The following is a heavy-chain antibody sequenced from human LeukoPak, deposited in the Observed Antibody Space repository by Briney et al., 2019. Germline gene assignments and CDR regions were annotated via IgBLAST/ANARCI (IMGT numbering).Heavy chain of an antibody. Sequence: SETLSLTCTVSGGSISSYYWSWIRQPAGKGLEWIGRIYTSGSTNYNPSLKSRVTMSVDTSKNQFSLKLSSVTAADTAVYYCARRLWLKSAGWFDPWGQGTLVTVSS. CDR1: GGSISSYY. V-gene: IGHV4-4*07. CDR2: IYTSGST. CDR3: ARRLWLKSAGWFDP. J-gene: IGHJ5*02. D-gene: IGHD3-10*01.